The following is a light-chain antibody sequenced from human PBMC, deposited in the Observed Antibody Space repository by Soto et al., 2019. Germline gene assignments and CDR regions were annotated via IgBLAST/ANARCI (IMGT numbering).Light chain of an antibody. Sequence: DIVMTQSPLSLPVTPGEPASISCRPSQSLLHSNGYNYLDWYLQKPGQSPQLLIYLGSNRASGVPDRFSGSGSGTDFTLKISRVEAEDVGVYYCMQALSGTFGQGTKVEIK. V-gene: IGKV2-28*01. CDR1: QSLLHSNGYNY. CDR2: LGS. CDR3: MQALSGT. J-gene: IGKJ1*01.